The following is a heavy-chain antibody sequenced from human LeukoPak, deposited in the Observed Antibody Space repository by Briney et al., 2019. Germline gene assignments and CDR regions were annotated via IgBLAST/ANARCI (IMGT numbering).Heavy chain of an antibody. J-gene: IGHJ4*02. CDR1: GFTFSSYA. D-gene: IGHD5-18*01. CDR3: ARGNSQPRGYSYGHRGYYFDY. CDR2: ISYDGSNK. Sequence: GGSLRLSCAASGFTFSSYAMHWVRQAPGKGLEWVAVISYDGSNKYYADSVKGRFTISRDNSKNTLYLQMNSLRAEDTAVYYCARGNSQPRGYSYGHRGYYFDYWGQGTLVTVSS. V-gene: IGHV3-30*04.